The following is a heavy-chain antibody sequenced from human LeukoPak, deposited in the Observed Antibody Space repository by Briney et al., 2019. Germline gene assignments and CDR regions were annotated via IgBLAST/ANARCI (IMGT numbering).Heavy chain of an antibody. Sequence: GGSLRLSCAASGFPFSSHAMSWVRQPPGKGLEWVAAISNGKTYYADSVRGRFAISRDDSTNTVYLHMNSLRDENTALYHCVREAGYCAPVCVKTNWFDPWGQGTLVTVSS. J-gene: IGHJ5*02. CDR1: GFPFSSHA. CDR3: VREAGYCAPVCVKTNWFDP. V-gene: IGHV3-23*01. CDR2: ISNGKT. D-gene: IGHD2-15*01.